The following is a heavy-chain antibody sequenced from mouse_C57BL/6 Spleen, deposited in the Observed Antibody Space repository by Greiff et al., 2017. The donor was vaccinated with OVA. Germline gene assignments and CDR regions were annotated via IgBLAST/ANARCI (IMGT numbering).Heavy chain of an antibody. CDR2: IHPNSGST. V-gene: IGHV1-64*01. J-gene: IGHJ3*01. Sequence: QVHVKQPGAELVKPGASVKLSCKASGYTFTSYWMHWVKQRPGQGLEWIGMIHPNSGSTNYNEKFKSKATLTVDKSSSTAYMQLSSLTSEDSAVYYCARSGSAGTAWFAYWGQGTLVTVSA. D-gene: IGHD4-1*01. CDR3: ARSGSAGTAWFAY. CDR1: GYTFTSYW.